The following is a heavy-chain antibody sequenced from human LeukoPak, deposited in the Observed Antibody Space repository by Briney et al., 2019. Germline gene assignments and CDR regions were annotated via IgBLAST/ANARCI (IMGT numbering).Heavy chain of an antibody. V-gene: IGHV3-7*01. J-gene: IGHJ4*02. CDR2: IKQDGSEK. CDR3: TRGSYGDYEY. CDR1: GFTFSSYA. Sequence: PGGSLRLSCAASGFTFSSYAMSWVRQAPGKGLEWVANIKQDGSEKYYVDSVKGRFTISRDNAKNSLYLQMNSLAVDDTAVYFCTRGSYGDYEYWGQGNLVIVSS. D-gene: IGHD4-17*01.